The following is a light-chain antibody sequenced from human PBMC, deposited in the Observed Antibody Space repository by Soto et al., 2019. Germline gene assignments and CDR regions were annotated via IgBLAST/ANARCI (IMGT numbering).Light chain of an antibody. CDR1: QSISRR. V-gene: IGKV1-5*01. CDR3: QQYNTYSPRT. J-gene: IGKJ1*01. CDR2: DAS. Sequence: DIQMTQSPSTLSATAGDRVTITCRASQSISRRLAWYQQKPGKAPKVLIYDASSMESGVPSRFSGSGSGTEFTLTISSLQPDDFATYYCQQYNTYSPRTFGQGTKVDIK.